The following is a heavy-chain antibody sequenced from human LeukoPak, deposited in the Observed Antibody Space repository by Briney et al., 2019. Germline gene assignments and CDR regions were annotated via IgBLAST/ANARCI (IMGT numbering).Heavy chain of an antibody. Sequence: SVKVSCKASGGTFSSYAISWVRQAPGQGLEWMGGIIPIFGTANYAQKFQGRVTITADKSTSTAYMELSSLRSEDTAVYYCARVYSSGRLSDYWGQGTLVTVSS. CDR2: IIPIFGTA. CDR1: GGTFSSYA. V-gene: IGHV1-69*06. J-gene: IGHJ4*02. CDR3: ARVYSSGRLSDY. D-gene: IGHD6-19*01.